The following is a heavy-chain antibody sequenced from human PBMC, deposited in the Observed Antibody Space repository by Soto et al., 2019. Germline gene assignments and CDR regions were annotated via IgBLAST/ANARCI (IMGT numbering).Heavy chain of an antibody. D-gene: IGHD4-4*01. V-gene: IGHV3-48*01. CDR1: GFTFTYYS. J-gene: IGHJ5*02. CDR2: ISGGSDAI. CDR3: SGDPAATLTTRVRWFDP. Sequence: PGGSLRLSCAASGFTFTYYSMNWVRQAPGRGLEWISYISGGSDAIYYADSVKGRFTISRDNAKNSLYLQMNSLRAEDTAIYYCSGDPAATLTTRVRWFDPWGQGTLVTVSS.